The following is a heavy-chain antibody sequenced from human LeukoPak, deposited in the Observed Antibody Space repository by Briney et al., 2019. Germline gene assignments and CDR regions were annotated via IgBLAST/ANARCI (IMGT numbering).Heavy chain of an antibody. CDR3: AKENPTGDYFDY. D-gene: IGHD7-27*01. V-gene: IGHV3-20*04. J-gene: IGHJ4*02. CDR2: INWNGGST. CDR1: GFTFDKYG. Sequence: GGSLRLSCAASGFTFDKYGMSWVRQAPGKGLEWVSGINWNGGSTGYADSVKGRFTISRDNAKNSLYLQMNSLRAEDMALYYCAKENPTGDYFDYWGQGTLVTVSS.